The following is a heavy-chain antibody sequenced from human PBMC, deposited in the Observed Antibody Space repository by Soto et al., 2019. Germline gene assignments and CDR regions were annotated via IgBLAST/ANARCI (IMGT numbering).Heavy chain of an antibody. J-gene: IGHJ3*02. V-gene: IGHV1-3*01. D-gene: IGHD6-13*01. CDR3: ATPAQVLVTAFDI. Sequence: ASVKVSCKASGYTFTSYAMHWVRQAPGQRLEWMGWINAGNGNTKYSQKFQGRVTITRDTSASTAYMELSSLRSEDTAVYYCATPAQVLVTAFDIWGQGTMVTVSS. CDR2: INAGNGNT. CDR1: GYTFTSYA.